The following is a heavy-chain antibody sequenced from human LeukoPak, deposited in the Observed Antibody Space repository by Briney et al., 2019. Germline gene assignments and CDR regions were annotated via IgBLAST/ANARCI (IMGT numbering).Heavy chain of an antibody. V-gene: IGHV4-34*01. J-gene: IGHJ4*02. D-gene: IGHD3-16*02. CDR2: INHSGST. CDR1: GGSFSGYY. Sequence: SETLSLTCAVSGGSFSGYYWSWIRQPPGKGLEWIGEINHSGSTNYNPSLKSRVTISVDTSKNQFSLKLSSVTAADTAVYYCARNGVIVNFDYWGQGTLVTVSS. CDR3: ARNGVIVNFDY.